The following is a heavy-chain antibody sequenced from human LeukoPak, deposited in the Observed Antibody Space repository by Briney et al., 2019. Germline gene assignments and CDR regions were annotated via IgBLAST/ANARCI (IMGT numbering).Heavy chain of an antibody. Sequence: GESLRLSCAASGFTFNNYAMSWVRQAPGKGLEWVSAISGSGGSTYYADSVKGRFTISRDNSKNTLYLQMNSLRAEDTAVYYCAKERFGELREYYFDYWGQGTLVTVSS. J-gene: IGHJ4*02. D-gene: IGHD3-10*01. CDR3: AKERFGELREYYFDY. V-gene: IGHV3-23*01. CDR1: GFTFNNYA. CDR2: ISGSGGST.